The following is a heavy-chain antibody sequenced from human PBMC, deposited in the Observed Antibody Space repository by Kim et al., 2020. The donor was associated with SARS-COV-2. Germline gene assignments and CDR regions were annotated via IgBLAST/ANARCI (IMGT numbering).Heavy chain of an antibody. V-gene: IGHV3-53*04. CDR1: GFTVSSNY. J-gene: IGHJ6*02. D-gene: IGHD3-22*01. CDR2: IYSGGST. CDR3: AREGPRRSSGSSPYYYYGMDV. Sequence: GGSLRLSCAASGFTVSSNYMSWVRQAPGKGLEWVSVIYSGGSTYYADSVKGRFTISRHNSKNTLYLQMNSLRAEDTAVYYCAREGPRRSSGSSPYYYYGMDVWGQGTTVTVSS.